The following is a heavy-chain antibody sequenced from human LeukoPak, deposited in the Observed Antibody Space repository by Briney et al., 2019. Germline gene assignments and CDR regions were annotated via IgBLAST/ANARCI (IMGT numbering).Heavy chain of an antibody. Sequence: SQTLSLTCAISGDSVSTNGATWNWIRQSPSRCLEWLGRTYYMSKWYNDYAASVKSRIIINPDTSKNQFSLQLSSVTPEDTAVYYCARGGGLQLYWGQGTLVTVSS. CDR2: TYYMSKWYN. D-gene: IGHD1-1*01. J-gene: IGHJ4*02. V-gene: IGHV6-1*01. CDR1: GDSVSTNGAT. CDR3: ARGGGLQLY.